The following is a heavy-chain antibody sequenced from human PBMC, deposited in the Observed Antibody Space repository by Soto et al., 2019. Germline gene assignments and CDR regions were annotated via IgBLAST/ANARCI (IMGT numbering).Heavy chain of an antibody. CDR3: ARESIVGATNTFDY. CDR2: IYSGGST. D-gene: IGHD1-26*01. V-gene: IGHV3-66*01. J-gene: IGHJ4*02. Sequence: GGSLRLSCAASGFTVSSNYMSWVRQAPGKGLEWVSIIYSGGSTYYADSVKGRFTISRDNSKNTLYLQMNSLRAEDTAVYYCARESIVGATNTFDYWGQGTLVTFSS. CDR1: GFTVSSNY.